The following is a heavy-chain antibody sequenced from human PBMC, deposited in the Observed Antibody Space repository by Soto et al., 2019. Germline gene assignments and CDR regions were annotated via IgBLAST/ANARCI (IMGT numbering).Heavy chain of an antibody. Sequence: RASVKVSCKACGYTFSNSGMYWVRQAPGQRLEWMGWINAGNENTEYSQKFQGRVTFTRDSSASTAYMELSSLRSEDTAVYYCARSLSSLDNYWGQGTLVTVSS. CDR1: GYTFSNSG. CDR3: ARSLSSLDNY. D-gene: IGHD1-1*01. CDR2: INAGNENT. J-gene: IGHJ4*02. V-gene: IGHV1-3*01.